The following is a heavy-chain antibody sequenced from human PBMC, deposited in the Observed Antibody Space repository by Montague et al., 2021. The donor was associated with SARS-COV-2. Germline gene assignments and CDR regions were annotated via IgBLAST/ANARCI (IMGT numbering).Heavy chain of an antibody. D-gene: IGHD3-16*02. CDR2: IYWDXDK. CDR1: GFSLTSSGEG. CDR3: AHISKLARVRWFDP. Sequence: PALVKPTQTLTLPCTVSGFSLTSSGEGVGWIRQPPGKALEWLALIYWDXDKRYSPSLKNRLVVTNDSAKNQVVLTVINMDPADTGTYYCAHISKLARVRWFDPWGQGTLVTVSS. J-gene: IGHJ5*02. V-gene: IGHV2-5*02.